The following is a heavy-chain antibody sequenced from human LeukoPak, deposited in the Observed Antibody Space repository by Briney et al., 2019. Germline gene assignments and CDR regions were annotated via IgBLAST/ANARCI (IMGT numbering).Heavy chain of an antibody. Sequence: SETLSLTCTVSGGSISSYYWSWIRQPPGKGLEWIGYIYYSGSTNYNPSLKTRVTISVDTSENQFSLKLSSVTAADTAVYYCARDPIKHGIAAAGTWYFDYWGQGTLVTVSS. CDR2: IYYSGST. CDR3: ARDPIKHGIAAAGTWYFDY. D-gene: IGHD6-13*01. V-gene: IGHV4-59*01. CDR1: GGSISSYY. J-gene: IGHJ4*02.